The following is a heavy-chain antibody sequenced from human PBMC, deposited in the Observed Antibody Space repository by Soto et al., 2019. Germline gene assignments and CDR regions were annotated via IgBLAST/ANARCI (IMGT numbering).Heavy chain of an antibody. CDR2: IIPIFGTA. CDR3: ARDRERLDRGDAFDS. CDR1: GGTFSSYA. J-gene: IGHJ3*02. Sequence: QVQLVQSGAEVKKPGSSVKVSCKASGGTFSSYAISWVRQAPGQGLEWMGGIIPIFGTANYAQKFQGRVTITADESTSTAYMELSSVRCEDMAVYYCARDRERLDRGDAFDSWGQGTMVTVSS. V-gene: IGHV1-69*01. D-gene: IGHD3-22*01.